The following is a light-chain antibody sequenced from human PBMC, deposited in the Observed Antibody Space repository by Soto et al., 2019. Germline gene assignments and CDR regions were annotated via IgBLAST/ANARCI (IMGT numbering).Light chain of an antibody. V-gene: IGKV1-5*03. Sequence: DIQMTQSPSTLSASVGDRVTITCRASQSISTWLSWYQQKLGKAPKLLIYKASTLKSGVPSRFSGSGSGTEFTLTISSLQPDDFATYYCQHYNSYSEAFGQGTKVDNK. CDR2: KAS. CDR3: QHYNSYSEA. J-gene: IGKJ1*01. CDR1: QSISTW.